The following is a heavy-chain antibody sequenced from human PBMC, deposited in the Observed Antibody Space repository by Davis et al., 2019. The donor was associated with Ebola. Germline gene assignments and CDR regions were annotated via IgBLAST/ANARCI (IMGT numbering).Heavy chain of an antibody. CDR1: GFTFSSYA. J-gene: IGHJ6*02. CDR2: ISGSGGST. V-gene: IGHV3-23*01. Sequence: GESLKISCAASGFTFSSYAMSWVRQAPGKGLEWVSAISGSGGSTYYADSVKGRFTISRDNSKNTLYLQMNSLRAEDTAVYYCARALSKYYYYGMDVWGQGTTVTVSS. CDR3: ARALSKYYYYGMDV.